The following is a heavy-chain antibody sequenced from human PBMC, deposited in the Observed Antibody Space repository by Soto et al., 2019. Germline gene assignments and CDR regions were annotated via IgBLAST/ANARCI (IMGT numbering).Heavy chain of an antibody. V-gene: IGHV3-11*01. CDR2: VSSSGSNK. D-gene: IGHD4-17*01. Sequence: QVQLVESGGGLVKPGGSLRLSCAGSVFTFSDYYLSWIRQAPGKGLEWVSYVSSSGSNKYYADSVKGRFTISRDNAKNSLYLQMSGLRAEDTAVYYCARETVTTDYWGQGTLVTVSS. J-gene: IGHJ4*02. CDR3: ARETVTTDY. CDR1: VFTFSDYY.